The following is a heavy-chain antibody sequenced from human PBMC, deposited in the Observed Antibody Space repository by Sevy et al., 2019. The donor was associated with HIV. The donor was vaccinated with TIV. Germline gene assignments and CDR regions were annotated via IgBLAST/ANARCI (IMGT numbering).Heavy chain of an antibody. CDR1: GYTFTGYY. CDR3: ARGIQLWFPYFDY. CDR2: INPNNGGT. Sequence: ASVKVSCKASGYTFTGYYIHWVRQAPGQGLEWMGWINPNNGGTNYQQKFQGRFTMTSDTSITTAYMELSRLRSDDTPMYYCARGIQLWFPYFDYWGQGTRVPVSS. J-gene: IGHJ4*02. D-gene: IGHD5-18*01. V-gene: IGHV1-2*02.